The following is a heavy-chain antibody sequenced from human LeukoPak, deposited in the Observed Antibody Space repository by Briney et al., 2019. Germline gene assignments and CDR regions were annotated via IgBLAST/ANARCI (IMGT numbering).Heavy chain of an antibody. CDR3: TRGAGWLIDY. J-gene: IGHJ4*02. Sequence: SETLSLTCTVSDDSISDYYRGGIRQPPGKGLEWIGYIHNSGTSTYNLSLKSRVTISAHTSKNQFSLKLTSMTTADTAVYYCTRGAGWLIDYWGQGILVTVSS. V-gene: IGHV4-59*01. CDR2: IHNSGTS. CDR1: DDSISDYY. D-gene: IGHD3-16*01.